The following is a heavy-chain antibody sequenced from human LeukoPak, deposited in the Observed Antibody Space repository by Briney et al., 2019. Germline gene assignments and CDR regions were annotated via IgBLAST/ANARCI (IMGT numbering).Heavy chain of an antibody. Sequence: PGGSLRLSCAASGFTFSNYWMHWVRQAPGKGLVWVSRINSDGINTSYADFVKGRFTISRDNAKNTLNLQMNSLRAGDTAVYYCARDLGQYYDTSDNWFDPWGQGTLVTVSS. CDR3: ARDLGQYYDTSDNWFDP. CDR1: GFTFSNYW. CDR2: INSDGINT. J-gene: IGHJ5*02. V-gene: IGHV3-74*01. D-gene: IGHD3-22*01.